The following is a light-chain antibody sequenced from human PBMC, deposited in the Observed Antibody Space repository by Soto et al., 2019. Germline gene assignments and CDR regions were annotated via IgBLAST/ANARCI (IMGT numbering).Light chain of an antibody. CDR2: EVS. V-gene: IGLV2-14*01. Sequence: QSVLTQPASVSGSPGQSITISCTGASSDVGNYKYVSWYQQHPGKAPKLMIYEVSNRPSGVSNRFSGSKSGNTASLTISGLQAEDETDYSCFSYTSSGNCVFGNGTKLTVL. J-gene: IGLJ1*01. CDR3: FSYTSSGNCV. CDR1: SSDVGNYKY.